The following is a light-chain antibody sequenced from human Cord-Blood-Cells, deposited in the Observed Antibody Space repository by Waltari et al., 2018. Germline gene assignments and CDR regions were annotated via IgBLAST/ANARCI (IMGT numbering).Light chain of an antibody. CDR3: QSYDSSNVV. V-gene: IGLV6-57*01. CDR2: EDN. J-gene: IGLJ2*01. Sequence: NFMLTQPHSVSESPGKTVTISCTRSSGSIASNPVQWYQQRPGSSPTTVIYEDNQRPSGVPDRFSGSIDSSSNSASLTISGLKTEDEADYYCQSYDSSNVVFGGGTKLTVL. CDR1: SGSIASNP.